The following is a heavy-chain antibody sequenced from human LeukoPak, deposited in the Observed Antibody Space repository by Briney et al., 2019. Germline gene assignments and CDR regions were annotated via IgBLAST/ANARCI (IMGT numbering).Heavy chain of an antibody. D-gene: IGHD3-22*01. Sequence: ASVKVSCKASGYSFTSYGIRWVRQAAGQGLEWMGWVSAYNGNTNYAQRLQGSVTMTTDTSTSTAYMELRSLRSDDTAVYYCARDLHSYYYDSSGYHYWGQGTLVTVSS. J-gene: IGHJ4*02. CDR1: GYSFTSYG. CDR3: ARDLHSYYYDSSGYHY. V-gene: IGHV1-18*01. CDR2: VSAYNGNT.